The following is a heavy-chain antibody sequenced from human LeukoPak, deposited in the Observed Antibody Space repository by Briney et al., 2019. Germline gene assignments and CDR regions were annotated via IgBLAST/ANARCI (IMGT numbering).Heavy chain of an antibody. D-gene: IGHD6-6*01. J-gene: IGHJ4*02. V-gene: IGHV3-21*01. CDR1: GFTFSSYS. Sequence: GGSLRLSCAASGFTFSSYSMNWVRQAPGKGLEWVSSISSSSSYIYYADSVKGRFTISRDNAKNSLYLQMNSLRAEDTAVYYCARAVDPQLILDYWGQGTLVTVSS. CDR3: ARAVDPQLILDY. CDR2: ISSSSSYI.